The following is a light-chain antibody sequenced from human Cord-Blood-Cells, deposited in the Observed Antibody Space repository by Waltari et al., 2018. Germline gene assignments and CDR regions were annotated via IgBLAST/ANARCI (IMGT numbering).Light chain of an antibody. CDR3: QQYYSTPYT. V-gene: IGKV4-1*01. Sequence: DIVMTQSPDSLAVSLGERATINCKSSQSFLYSSNNKNYLAWYQQKPGQPPKLLIYWASTRESGVPDRFSVSGSGTDFTLTISSLQAEDVAVYYCQQYYSTPYTFGQGTKLEIK. CDR1: QSFLYSSNNKNY. CDR2: WAS. J-gene: IGKJ2*01.